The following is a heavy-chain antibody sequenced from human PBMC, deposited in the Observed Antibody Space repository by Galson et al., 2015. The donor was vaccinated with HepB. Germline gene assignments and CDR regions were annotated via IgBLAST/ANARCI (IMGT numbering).Heavy chain of an antibody. D-gene: IGHD3-22*01. V-gene: IGHV5-51*01. CDR3: ARHKRGRKRYYYDSSGYLTPPDY. CDR2: IYPGDSDT. Sequence: QSGAEVKKPGESLKISCKGSGYSFTSYWIGWVRQMPGKGLEWMGIIYPGDSDTRYSPSFQGQVTISADKSISTAYLQWSSLKASYTAMYYCARHKRGRKRYYYDSSGYLTPPDYWGQGTLVTVSS. J-gene: IGHJ4*02. CDR1: GYSFTSYW.